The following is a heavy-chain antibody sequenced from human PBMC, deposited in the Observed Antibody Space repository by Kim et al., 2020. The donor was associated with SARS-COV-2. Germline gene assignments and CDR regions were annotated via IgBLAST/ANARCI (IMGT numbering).Heavy chain of an antibody. D-gene: IGHD4-17*01. CDR3: ARAVLYGDHFDY. V-gene: IGHV4-34*01. J-gene: IGHJ4*02. Sequence: NSTPSLKSRVHISVDTSKTQFSLKLSSVTAADTAVYYCARAVLYGDHFDYWGQGTLVTVSS.